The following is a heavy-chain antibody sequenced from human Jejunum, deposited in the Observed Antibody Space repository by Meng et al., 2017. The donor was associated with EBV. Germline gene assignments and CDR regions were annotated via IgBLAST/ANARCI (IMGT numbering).Heavy chain of an antibody. CDR2: IWHGGNT. CDR1: GASITGTNW. V-gene: IGHV4-4*02. Sequence: VPLQASGPGLVTPSGTLSLTCAVSGASITGTNWWSWVRQPPGKGLEWIAEIWHGGNTNYNPALKSRVTISVDKSNNQFSLKLASVTAADTAVYFCARGNAYNVPSFDYWGQGTLVTVSS. D-gene: IGHD5-24*01. J-gene: IGHJ4*02. CDR3: ARGNAYNVPSFDY.